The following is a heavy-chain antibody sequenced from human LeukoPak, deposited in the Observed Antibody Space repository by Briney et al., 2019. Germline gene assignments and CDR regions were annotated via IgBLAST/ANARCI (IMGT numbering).Heavy chain of an antibody. D-gene: IGHD3-10*01. CDR3: ARSQNYYGSGDY. V-gene: IGHV4-59*01. J-gene: IGHJ4*02. CDR1: GGSISSYY. CDR2: IYYSGST. Sequence: SETLSRTCTVSGGSISSYYWSWIRQPPGKGLEWIGYIYYSGSTNYNPSLKSRVTISVDTSKNQFSLKLSSVTAADTAVYYCARSQNYYGSGDYWSQGTLVTVSS.